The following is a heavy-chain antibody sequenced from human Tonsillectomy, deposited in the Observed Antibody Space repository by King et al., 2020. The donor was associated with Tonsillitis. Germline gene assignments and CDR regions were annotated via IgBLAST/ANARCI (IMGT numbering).Heavy chain of an antibody. D-gene: IGHD3-10*01. J-gene: IGHJ6*03. CDR1: GFTFSIYW. CDR2: INSDGSST. Sequence: VQLVESGGGLVQPGGSLRLSCAASGFTFSIYWMHWVRQAPGKGLVWVSRINSDGSSTRYADSVKGRFTISRDNAKNTLYLQMNSLRAEDTAVYYCARVWFGEFSMDVWGKGTTVTVSS. CDR3: ARVWFGEFSMDV. V-gene: IGHV3-74*01.